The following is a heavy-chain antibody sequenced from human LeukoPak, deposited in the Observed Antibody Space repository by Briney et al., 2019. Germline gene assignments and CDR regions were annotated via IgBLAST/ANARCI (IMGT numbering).Heavy chain of an antibody. V-gene: IGHV1-2*04. CDR3: ARRTLPGAFDI. Sequence: ASVKVSCKASGYTFTGYYMHWVRQAPGQGLEWMGWINPNSGGTNYAQKFQGWVTMTRDTSISTAYMELSRLRSEDTAVYYCARRTLPGAFDIWGQGTMVTVSS. J-gene: IGHJ3*02. CDR2: INPNSGGT. CDR1: GYTFTGYY.